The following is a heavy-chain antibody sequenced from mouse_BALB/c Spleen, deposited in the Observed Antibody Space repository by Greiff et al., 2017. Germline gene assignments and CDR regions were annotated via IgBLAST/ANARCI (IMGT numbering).Heavy chain of an antibody. CDR3: ARRLGRGDYAMDY. CDR1: GYTFTSYW. Sequence: QVQLQQSGAELARPGASVKLSCKASGYTFTSYWMQWVKQRPGQGLEWIGAIYPGDGDTRYTQKFKGKATLTADKSSSTAYMQLSSLTSEDSAVYYCARRLGRGDYAMDYWGQGTSVTVSS. V-gene: IGHV1-87*01. J-gene: IGHJ4*01. D-gene: IGHD4-1*01. CDR2: IYPGDGDT.